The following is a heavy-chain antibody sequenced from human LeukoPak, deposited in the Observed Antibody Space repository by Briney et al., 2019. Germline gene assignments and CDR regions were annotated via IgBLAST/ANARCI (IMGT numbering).Heavy chain of an antibody. D-gene: IGHD3-3*01. CDR3: ANDYDFWSGYFDY. Sequence: PGGSLRLSCAASGFTFSSYAMSWVRQAPGKGLEWVSAISGSGGSTYYADSVKGRFTIPRDNSKNTLYLQMNSLRAEDTAVYYCANDYDFWSGYFDYWGQGTLVTVSS. CDR2: ISGSGGST. CDR1: GFTFSSYA. V-gene: IGHV3-23*01. J-gene: IGHJ4*02.